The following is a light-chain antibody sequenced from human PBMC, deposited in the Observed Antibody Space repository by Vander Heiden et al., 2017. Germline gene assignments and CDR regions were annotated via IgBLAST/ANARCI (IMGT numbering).Light chain of an antibody. J-gene: IGKJ2*01. CDR3: QQYDSYSYT. CDR2: KAS. CDR1: QSISSW. Sequence: DIQMTQSPSTLSASVGDRVTITCRASQSISSWLAWYQQKPGKAPKVLIYKASTLESGVPSRFSGSGSGTGFTLTISGLQPDDFATYYCQQYDSYSYTFRQGTKLEIK. V-gene: IGKV1-5*03.